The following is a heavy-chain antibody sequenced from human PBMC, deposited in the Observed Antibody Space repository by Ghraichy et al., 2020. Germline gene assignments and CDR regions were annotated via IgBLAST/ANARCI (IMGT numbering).Heavy chain of an antibody. Sequence: GGSLRLSCAASGFTFSSYAMSWVRQAPGKGLEWVSAISGSGGSTYYADSVKGRFTISRDNSKNTLYLQMNSLRAEDTAVYYCAKSDIVVVTANVDYWGQGTLVTVSS. V-gene: IGHV3-23*01. CDR3: AKSDIVVVTANVDY. CDR1: GFTFSSYA. D-gene: IGHD2-21*02. CDR2: ISGSGGST. J-gene: IGHJ4*02.